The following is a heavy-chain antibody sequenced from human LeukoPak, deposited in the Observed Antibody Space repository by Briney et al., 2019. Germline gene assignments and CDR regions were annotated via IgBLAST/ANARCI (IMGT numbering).Heavy chain of an antibody. CDR1: GYTFTGYY. V-gene: IGHV1-2*02. D-gene: IGHD3-9*01. J-gene: IGHJ3*02. CDR3: ARVGIRYFDWLDAFDI. Sequence: ASVKVSCKASGYTFTGYYMHWVRQAPGQGLEWMGWINPNSGGTNYAQKFQGRVTMTRDTSISTAYMELSRLRSDDTAVYYCARVGIRYFDWLDAFDIWGQGTMVTVSS. CDR2: INPNSGGT.